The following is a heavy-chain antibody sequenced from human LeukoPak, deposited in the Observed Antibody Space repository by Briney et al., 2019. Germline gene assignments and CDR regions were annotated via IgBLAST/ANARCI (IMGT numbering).Heavy chain of an antibody. D-gene: IGHD4-17*01. Sequence: GASVKVSCKASGYTFTGYYMHWVRQAPGQGLEWMGWINPNSGGTNYAQKFQGRVTMTRDTSISTAYMELSRLRSDDTAVYYCARVTTVTENAFDIWGLGTMVTVSS. V-gene: IGHV1-2*02. CDR3: ARVTTVTENAFDI. CDR1: GYTFTGYY. CDR2: INPNSGGT. J-gene: IGHJ3*02.